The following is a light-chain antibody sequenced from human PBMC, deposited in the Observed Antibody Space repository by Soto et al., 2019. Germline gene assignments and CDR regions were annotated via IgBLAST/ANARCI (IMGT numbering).Light chain of an antibody. CDR2: KAS. Sequence: DIQMTQSPSTLSASVGDRVTITCRASQSISSCLAWYQHKPGKAPNLLIYKASTLGSGVPSRFSGGGSGTAFTLTISSLQPDDFATYYCQQHSSSSPYAFGQGNKLEIK. J-gene: IGKJ2*01. V-gene: IGKV1-5*03. CDR1: QSISSC. CDR3: QQHSSSSPYA.